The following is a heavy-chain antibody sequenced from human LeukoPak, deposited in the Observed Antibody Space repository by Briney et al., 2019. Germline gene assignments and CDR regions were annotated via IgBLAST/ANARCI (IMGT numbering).Heavy chain of an antibody. D-gene: IGHD3-9*01. V-gene: IGHV3-11*04. J-gene: IGHJ4*02. Sequence: GGSLRLSCAASGFTFSDYYMSWIRQAPGKGLEWVSYISGSAGTIYYADSVKGRFTISRDNAKNSLHLQMNSLRAEDTAVYYCARDMGIVTGYYVHYWGQGTLVTVSS. CDR2: ISGSAGTI. CDR1: GFTFSDYY. CDR3: ARDMGIVTGYYVHY.